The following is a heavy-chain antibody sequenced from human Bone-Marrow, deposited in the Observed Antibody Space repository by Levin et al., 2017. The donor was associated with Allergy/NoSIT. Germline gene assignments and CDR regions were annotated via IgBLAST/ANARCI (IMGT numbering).Heavy chain of an antibody. J-gene: IGHJ5*02. CDR1: GTSISGSY. V-gene: IGHV4-59*01. CDR3: VRDGYGSGSYGWFDP. Sequence: SETLSLSCNVSGTSISGSYWSWIRQSPGKGLEWIGHIYSGTTNYNPSLKSRVTISEDTSKNQFSLLLTSVTAADTAVYYCVRDGYGSGSYGWFDPWGQGTQVTVAS. CDR2: IYSGTT. D-gene: IGHD3-10*01.